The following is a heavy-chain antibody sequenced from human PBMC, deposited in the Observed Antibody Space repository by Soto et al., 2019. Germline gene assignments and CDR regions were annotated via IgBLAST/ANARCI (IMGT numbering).Heavy chain of an antibody. D-gene: IGHD3-22*01. CDR2: ISYDGSNK. J-gene: IGHJ4*02. CDR3: AKSVRYYDSSGALDY. CDR1: GFTFSSYG. V-gene: IGHV3-30*18. Sequence: GGSLRLSCAASGFTFSSYGMHWVRQAPGKGLEWVAVISYDGSNKYYADSVKGRFTISRDNSKNTLYLQMNSLRAEDTAVYYCAKSVRYYDSSGALDYWGQGTPVTVSS.